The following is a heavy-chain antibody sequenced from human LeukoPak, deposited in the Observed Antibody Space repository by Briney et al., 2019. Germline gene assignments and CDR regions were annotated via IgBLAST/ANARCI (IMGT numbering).Heavy chain of an antibody. V-gene: IGHV3-53*01. CDR2: IYTSGST. CDR1: GFTVSSNY. D-gene: IGHD3-10*01. Sequence: GGSLRLSCAASGFTVSSNYISWVRQAPGKGLEWVSLIYTSGSTYYADSVKGRFTISRDTSKNTLYLQMNSLRAEDTAVYYCARVTTSGSYKFDYWGQETLVTVSS. J-gene: IGHJ4*02. CDR3: ARVTTSGSYKFDY.